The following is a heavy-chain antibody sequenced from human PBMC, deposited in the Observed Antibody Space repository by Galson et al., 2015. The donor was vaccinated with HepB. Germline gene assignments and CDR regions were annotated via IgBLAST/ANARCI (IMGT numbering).Heavy chain of an antibody. J-gene: IGHJ4*02. CDR2: INPGGDST. D-gene: IGHD6-13*01. Sequence: SVKVSCKASGFTFTTYYVHWVRQAPGQGLEWMGVINPGGDSTTSAQKFQGRVTMTRDTSTSTVYMELSSLRSVDTAVYYCAGHPAGADTGIDYWGQGTLVTVSS. CDR3: AGHPAGADTGIDY. V-gene: IGHV1-46*03. CDR1: GFTFTTYY.